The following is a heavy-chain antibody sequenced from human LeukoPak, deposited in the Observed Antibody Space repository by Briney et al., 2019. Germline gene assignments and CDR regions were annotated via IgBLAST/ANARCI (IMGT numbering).Heavy chain of an antibody. V-gene: IGHV3-30-3*01. CDR1: GFTFSSYA. Sequence: PGGSLRLSCAASGFTFSSYAMHWVRQAPGKGLEWVAVISYDGSNKYYADSVKGQFTISRDNSKNTLYLQMNSLRAEDTAVYYCARLAEQLENFDYWGQGTLVTVSS. J-gene: IGHJ4*02. CDR2: ISYDGSNK. CDR3: ARLAEQLENFDY. D-gene: IGHD1/OR15-1a*01.